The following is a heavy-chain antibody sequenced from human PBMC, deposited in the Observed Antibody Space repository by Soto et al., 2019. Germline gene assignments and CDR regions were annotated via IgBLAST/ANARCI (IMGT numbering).Heavy chain of an antibody. V-gene: IGHV1-18*01. D-gene: IGHD5-18*01. CDR1: GYTLASYA. Sequence: QIQLVQSGGEVRKHGASVNVSSKASGYTLASYAITWVRQAPGEGLEWMGWISTSSGNANYAQRFQGRVSITRDTSTTTVYRQLRSLRSDDSAVYFCARSVGYPDYWGQGTLVTVSS. CDR2: ISTSSGNA. CDR3: ARSVGYPDY. J-gene: IGHJ4*02.